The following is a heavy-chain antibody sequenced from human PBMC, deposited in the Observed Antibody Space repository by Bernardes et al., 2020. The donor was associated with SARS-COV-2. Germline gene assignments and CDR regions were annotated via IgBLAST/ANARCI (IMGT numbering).Heavy chain of an antibody. D-gene: IGHD6-19*01. V-gene: IGHV1-69*04. CDR3: ARDEYSSGQDYGMDV. CDR1: GGTFSSYA. J-gene: IGHJ6*02. Sequence: SVKVSCKASGGTFSSYAISWVRQAPGQGLEWMGRIIPILGIANYAQKFQGRVTITADKSTSTAYMELSSLRSEDTAVYYCARDEYSSGQDYGMDVWGQGTTVTVSS. CDR2: IIPILGIA.